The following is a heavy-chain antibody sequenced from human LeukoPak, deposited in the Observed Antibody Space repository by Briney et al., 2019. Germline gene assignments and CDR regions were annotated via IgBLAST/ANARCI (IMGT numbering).Heavy chain of an antibody. D-gene: IGHD4-23*01. Sequence: GGSLRLSCTASGFTFGDYAMSWVRQAPGKGLEWVGFIRSKAYGGTTEYAASVKGRFTISRDDSKSIAYLQMNSLKTEDTAVYYCTRTTVVTPFPEYFQHWGQGTLVTVSS. CDR2: IRSKAYGGTT. CDR3: TRTTVVTPFPEYFQH. J-gene: IGHJ1*01. CDR1: GFTFGDYA. V-gene: IGHV3-49*04.